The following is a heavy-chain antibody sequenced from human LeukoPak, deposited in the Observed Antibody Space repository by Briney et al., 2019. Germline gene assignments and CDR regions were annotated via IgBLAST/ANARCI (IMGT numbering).Heavy chain of an antibody. CDR3: AKLVPGDCSGGSCYFYYFDY. CDR1: GFTFSSYA. D-gene: IGHD2-15*01. V-gene: IGHV3-23*01. CDR2: ISGSGGST. Sequence: GGSLRLSCAASGFTFSSYAMSWVRQAPGKGLEWVSAISGSGGSTYYADSVKGRFTISRDNSKNTLYLQMDSLRAEDTAVYYCAKLVPGDCSGGSCYFYYFDYWGQGTLVTVSS. J-gene: IGHJ4*02.